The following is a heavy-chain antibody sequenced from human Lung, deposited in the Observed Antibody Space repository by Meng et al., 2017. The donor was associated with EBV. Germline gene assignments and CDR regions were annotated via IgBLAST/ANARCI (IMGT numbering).Heavy chain of an antibody. V-gene: IGHV4-34*01. CDR1: GGSSSGYY. CDR2: INHSGST. J-gene: IGHJ4*02. CDR3: ARGGDWQYYGVYFDY. D-gene: IGHD4-17*01. Sequence: QVQLQQWGAGLLKPSETLSLTCAVYGGSSSGYYWSWIRQPPGKGLEWIGEINHSGSTNYNPSLKSRVTISVDTSKNQFSLKLSSVSAADTAVYYCARGGDWQYYGVYFDYWGQGTLVTVSS.